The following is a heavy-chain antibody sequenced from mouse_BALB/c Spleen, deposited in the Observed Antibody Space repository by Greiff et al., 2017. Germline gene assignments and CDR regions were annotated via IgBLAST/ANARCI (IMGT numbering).Heavy chain of an antibody. V-gene: IGHV5-6-3*01. CDR3: ARAYGSTPAWFAY. CDR2: INSNGGST. Sequence: EVQLQQSGGGLVQPGGSLKLSCAASGFTFSSYGMSWVRQTPDKRLELVATINSNGGSTYYPDSVKGRFTISRDNAKNTLYLQMSSLKSEDTAMYYCARAYGSTPAWFAYWGQGTLVTVSA. J-gene: IGHJ3*01. CDR1: GFTFSSYG. D-gene: IGHD1-1*01.